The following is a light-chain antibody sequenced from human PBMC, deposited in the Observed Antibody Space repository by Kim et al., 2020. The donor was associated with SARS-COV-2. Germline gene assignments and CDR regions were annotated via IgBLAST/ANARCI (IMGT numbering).Light chain of an antibody. Sequence: ELTQPPSASGTPGQSVTISCSGSSSNIGSNAVIWYQQFSGTAPKLLIYATDQRPSGVPVRFSGSKSGTSASLAVSGLHSGDDGLYHCASWDDTLNAWVFGGGTRLAVL. V-gene: IGLV1-44*01. CDR3: ASWDDTLNAWV. J-gene: IGLJ3*02. CDR1: SSNIGSNA. CDR2: ATD.